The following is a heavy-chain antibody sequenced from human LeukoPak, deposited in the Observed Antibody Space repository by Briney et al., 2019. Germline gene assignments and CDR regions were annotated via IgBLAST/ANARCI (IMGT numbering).Heavy chain of an antibody. D-gene: IGHD2-2*01. Sequence: GGSLRLSCAASGLTVSSNYMSWVRQAPGKGLEWVSVIYSGGSTYYADSVKGRFTISRDNSKNTLYLQMNSLRAEDTAVYYCARRLEDIVVVPAARAYYYYGMDVWGQGTTVTVSS. V-gene: IGHV3-66*02. J-gene: IGHJ6*02. CDR1: GLTVSSNY. CDR2: IYSGGST. CDR3: ARRLEDIVVVPAARAYYYYGMDV.